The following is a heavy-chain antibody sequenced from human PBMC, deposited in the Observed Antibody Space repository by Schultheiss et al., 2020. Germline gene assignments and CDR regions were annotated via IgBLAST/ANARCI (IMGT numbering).Heavy chain of an antibody. CDR3: AKATFMTTVVTTRYYYYGMDV. V-gene: IGHV3-30*18. CDR1: GFTFSSYG. J-gene: IGHJ6*02. D-gene: IGHD4-23*01. Sequence: GGSLRLSCAASGFTFSSYGMHWVRQAPGKGLEWVAVISYDGSNKYYADSVKGRFTISRDNSKNTLYLQMNSLRAEDTAVYYCAKATFMTTVVTTRYYYYGMDVWGQGTTV. CDR2: ISYDGSNK.